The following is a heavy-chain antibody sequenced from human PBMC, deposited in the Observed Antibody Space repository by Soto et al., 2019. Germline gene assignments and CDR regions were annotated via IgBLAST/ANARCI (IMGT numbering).Heavy chain of an antibody. V-gene: IGHV2-5*02. J-gene: IGHJ4*02. CDR1: GFSATASGVG. D-gene: IGHD3-10*01. CDR2: IYWDDED. Sequence: QITLKESGPPLVKPTQTLTLTCAFSGFSATASGVGVAWLRQPPGKALEWLAVIYWDDEDQDRPSLTTRLTIIKDTSKNQVVLTMTNMDPVDTGTDYCARLLRGALAYYFDPWGQGTLVTVTS. CDR3: ARLLRGALAYYFDP.